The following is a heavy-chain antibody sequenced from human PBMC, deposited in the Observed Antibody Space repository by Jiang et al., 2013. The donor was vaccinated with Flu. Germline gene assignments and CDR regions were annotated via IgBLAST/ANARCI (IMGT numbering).Heavy chain of an antibody. D-gene: IGHD3-10*01. Sequence: ETLSLTCTVSGGSISSSSYYWGWIRQPPGKGLEWIGSIYYSGSTYYNPSLKSRVTISVDTSKNQFSLKLSSVTAADTAVYYCAGTPDVLLWFGELGWGQGTLVTVSS. CDR1: GGSISSSSYY. CDR2: IYYSGST. J-gene: IGHJ4*02. V-gene: IGHV4-39*01. CDR3: AGTPDVLLWFGELG.